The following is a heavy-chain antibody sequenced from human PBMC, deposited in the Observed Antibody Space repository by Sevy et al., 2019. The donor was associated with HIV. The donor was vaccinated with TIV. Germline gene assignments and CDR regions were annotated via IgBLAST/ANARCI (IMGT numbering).Heavy chain of an antibody. V-gene: IGHV4-59*01. CDR2: IYYSGST. D-gene: IGHD2-15*01. CDR3: ARGAGRATS. CDR1: GGSISSYS. J-gene: IGHJ5*02. Sequence: SETLSLTCTVSGGSISSYSWSWIRQPPGKGLEWIGYIYYSGSTNYNPSLKSRVTISVDTSKNHFSLKLSSVTAADTAVYYCARGAGRATSWGQGTLVTVSS.